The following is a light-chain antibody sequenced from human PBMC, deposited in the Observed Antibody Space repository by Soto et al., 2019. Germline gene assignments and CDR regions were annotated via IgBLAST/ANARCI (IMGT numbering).Light chain of an antibody. Sequence: QSALTQPASVSGSPGQSITISCTGASSDIGSYDLVSWYQQNPGKTPRLIVDEVNKRHWGVSNLFSGSKSGNTASLTISGLQAEDEADYYCCSYTSSNTLVFGGGTKLTVL. CDR1: SSDIGSYDL. J-gene: IGLJ2*01. CDR3: CSYTSSNTLV. V-gene: IGLV2-23*02. CDR2: EVN.